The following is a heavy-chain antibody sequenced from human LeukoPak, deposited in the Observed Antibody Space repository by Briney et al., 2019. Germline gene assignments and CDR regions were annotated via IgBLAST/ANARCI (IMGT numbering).Heavy chain of an antibody. Sequence: GGSLRLSCVASGFTFRTFVMSWVRQAPGKGLEGVSQIGGEGNEVYYEDSVKGRFTASRDNSRNTLYLQMNSLTADDTAVYFCASRDCSGGTCYGFALDYWGLGTLVTVSS. J-gene: IGHJ4*02. V-gene: IGHV3-23*01. CDR3: ASRDCSGGTCYGFALDY. CDR2: IGGEGNEV. D-gene: IGHD2-15*01. CDR1: GFTFRTFV.